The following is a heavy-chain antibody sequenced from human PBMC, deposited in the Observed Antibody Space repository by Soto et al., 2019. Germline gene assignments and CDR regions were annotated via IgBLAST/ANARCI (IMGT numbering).Heavy chain of an antibody. CDR3: ARTAYCSGGSCYDYHDY. D-gene: IGHD2-15*01. J-gene: IGHJ4*02. CDR2: IIPIFGTA. V-gene: IGHV1-69*01. CDR1: GGTFSSYA. Sequence: QVQLVQSGAEVKKPGSSVKVSCKASGGTFSSYAISWVRQAPGQGLEWMGGIIPIFGTANYAQKFQGRVTITADESTSTAYMELSSLRSEDTAVYYCARTAYCSGGSCYDYHDYWGQGTLFTVAS.